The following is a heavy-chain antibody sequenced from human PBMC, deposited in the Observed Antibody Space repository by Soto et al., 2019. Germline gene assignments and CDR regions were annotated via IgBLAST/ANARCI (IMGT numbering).Heavy chain of an antibody. J-gene: IGHJ4*02. V-gene: IGHV3-30-3*01. CDR3: ARDQYSYGFIFDY. Sequence: QVPLVESGGGVVQPGRSLRLSCAASGFTFSSYAMHWVRQAPGKGLEWVAVISYDGSNKYYADSVKGRFTISRDNSKNTLYLQMNSLRAEDTAVYYCARDQYSYGFIFDYWGQGTLVTVSS. CDR2: ISYDGSNK. D-gene: IGHD5-18*01. CDR1: GFTFSSYA.